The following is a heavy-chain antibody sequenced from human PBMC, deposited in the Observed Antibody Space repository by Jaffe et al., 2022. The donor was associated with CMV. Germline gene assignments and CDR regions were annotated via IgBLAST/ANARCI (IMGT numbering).Heavy chain of an antibody. Sequence: QVQLVQSGAEVKKPGASVKVSCKASGYTFTSYYMHWVRQAPGQGLEWMGIINPSGGSTSYAQKFQGRVTMTRDTSTSTVYMELSSLRSEDTAVYYCARDGANIVVVPAALTLAPQNWFDPWGQGTLVTVSS. J-gene: IGHJ5*02. CDR2: INPSGGST. CDR1: GYTFTSYY. V-gene: IGHV1-46*01. CDR3: ARDGANIVVVPAALTLAPQNWFDP. D-gene: IGHD2-2*01.